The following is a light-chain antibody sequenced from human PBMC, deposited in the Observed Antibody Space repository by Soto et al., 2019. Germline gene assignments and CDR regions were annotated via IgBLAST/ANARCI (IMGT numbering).Light chain of an antibody. Sequence: MTHSASTLSVSPGERATVSCRGSQSVSRDLAWYHQKPGQAPRLLIYGASTRATGIPARFSGSGSGTEFTLTINRLQSEDCAVYYCQQYNNWPRTFGQGTKVDIK. V-gene: IGKV3-15*01. CDR2: GAS. J-gene: IGKJ1*01. CDR3: QQYNNWPRT. CDR1: QSVSRD.